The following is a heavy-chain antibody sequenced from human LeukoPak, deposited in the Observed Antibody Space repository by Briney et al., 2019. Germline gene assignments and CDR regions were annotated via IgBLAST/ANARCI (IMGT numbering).Heavy chain of an antibody. J-gene: IGHJ4*02. CDR1: GDSTNAYY. CDR2: IYYTGGT. V-gene: IGHV4-59*01. D-gene: IGHD3-10*01. CDR3: ARVRDGPRGTHFDF. Sequence: SETLSLTCTVSGDSTNAYYWGWIRQSPGKGLQYIGYIYYTGGTHYSPSLHSRVTMSIDTSENRFSLKLHSVTAADTAMYYCARVRDGPRGTHFDFWGQGTLVTVSS.